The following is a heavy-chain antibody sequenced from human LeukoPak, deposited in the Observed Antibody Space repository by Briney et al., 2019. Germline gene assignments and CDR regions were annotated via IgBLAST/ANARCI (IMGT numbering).Heavy chain of an antibody. CDR1: GGTFSSYA. D-gene: IGHD5-18*01. Sequence: ASVRVSCKASGGTFSSYAISWVRQAPGQGLEWMGGIIPIFGTANYAQKFQGRVTITTDESTSTAYMELSSLRSEDTAVYYCARGPGGYSYGSVTDWGQGTLVTVSS. J-gene: IGHJ4*02. V-gene: IGHV1-69*05. CDR2: IIPIFGTA. CDR3: ARGPGGYSYGSVTD.